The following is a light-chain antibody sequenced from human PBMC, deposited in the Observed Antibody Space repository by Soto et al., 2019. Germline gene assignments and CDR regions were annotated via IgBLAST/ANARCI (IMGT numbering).Light chain of an antibody. Sequence: SYELTEPPSGSVAPGQTASITCGEDNIGSKSVHWYQQKPGQAPVLVVYDDTDRPSGIPERFSGSNSGNTATLTIRRVEAGDEAAYYCQVWETSTNHLIFGGGSQLTVL. J-gene: IGLJ2*01. CDR3: QVWETSTNHLI. CDR1: NIGSKS. CDR2: DDT. V-gene: IGLV3-21*02.